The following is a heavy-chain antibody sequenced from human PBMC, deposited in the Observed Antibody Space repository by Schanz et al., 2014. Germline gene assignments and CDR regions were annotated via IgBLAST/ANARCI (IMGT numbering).Heavy chain of an antibody. CDR1: GFTFSSYS. D-gene: IGHD3-10*01. J-gene: IGHJ4*02. Sequence: VQLVESGGGVVQPGGSLRLSCAASGFTFSSYSMNWVRQAPGKGLEWVSSISSSSSYIYYADSVKGRFTISRDNAKNSLYLQMNSLRAEDTAVYYCARANYRRKINFDYWGRGTLVTVSS. CDR3: ARANYRRKINFDY. V-gene: IGHV3-21*01. CDR2: ISSSSSYI.